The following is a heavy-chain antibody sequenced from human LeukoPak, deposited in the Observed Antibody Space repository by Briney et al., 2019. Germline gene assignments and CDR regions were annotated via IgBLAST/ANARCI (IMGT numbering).Heavy chain of an antibody. V-gene: IGHV4-34*01. CDR3: ARQALYSSSPIDY. CDR2: INHSGNT. Sequence: SETLSLTCAVYGGSFSGYYWSWIRQPPGKGLEWIGEINHSGNTYYNPSLKSRVTISVDTSKNQFSLKLSSVTAADTAIYYCARQALYSSSPIDYWGLGTLVTVSS. CDR1: GGSFSGYY. J-gene: IGHJ4*02. D-gene: IGHD6-13*01.